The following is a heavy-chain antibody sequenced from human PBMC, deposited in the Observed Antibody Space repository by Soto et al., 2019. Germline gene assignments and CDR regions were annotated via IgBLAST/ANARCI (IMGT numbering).Heavy chain of an antibody. CDR3: ARGESRRITIFGVVIQPANWFDP. CDR1: GGSFSGSY. CDR2: INHSGST. D-gene: IGHD3-3*01. Sequence: SETLSPTCAVYGGSFSGSYGAWFPQPPGRGLGGIGEINHSGSTNYNPSLKSRVTISVDTSKNQFSLKLSSVTAADTAVYYCARGESRRITIFGVVIQPANWFDPWGQGTLVTVSS. V-gene: IGHV4-34*01. J-gene: IGHJ5*02.